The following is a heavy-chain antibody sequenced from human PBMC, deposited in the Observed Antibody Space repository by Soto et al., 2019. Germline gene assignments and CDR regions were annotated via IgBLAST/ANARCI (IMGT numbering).Heavy chain of an antibody. CDR1: GFTFDDYG. Sequence: EVQLVESGGGVVRPGGSLRLSCAASGFTFDDYGLSWVHQAPGKGLEWVSGINWNGGSTRYADSVKGRFTISRDNAKNSLYLQMNSLRAEDTALYYCASGIVGATTYGMDVWGQGTTVTVSS. D-gene: IGHD1-26*01. J-gene: IGHJ6*02. V-gene: IGHV3-20*04. CDR2: INWNGGST. CDR3: ASGIVGATTYGMDV.